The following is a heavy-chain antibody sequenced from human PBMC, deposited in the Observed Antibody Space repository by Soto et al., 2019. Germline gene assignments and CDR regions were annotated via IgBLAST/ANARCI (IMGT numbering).Heavy chain of an antibody. D-gene: IGHD1-20*01. CDR1: GDSVSIQSPA. CDR3: ARVITLSGYSYGMDV. J-gene: IGHJ6*02. CDR2: TYYRSKWYN. V-gene: IGHV6-1*01. Sequence: PSQPLPHPSAITGDSVSIQSPAWNWLWPSPSRGLEWLGRTYYRSKWYNDYAVSVKSRITINPDTSKTQFSLQLNSVTPEDTAVYYCARVITLSGYSYGMDVWGHGTTVTVSS.